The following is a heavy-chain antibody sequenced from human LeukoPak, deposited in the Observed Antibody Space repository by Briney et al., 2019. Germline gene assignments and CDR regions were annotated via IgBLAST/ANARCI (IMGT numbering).Heavy chain of an antibody. CDR1: GGSFSGYY. CDR2: INHSGST. CDR3: ARGGSSGWYRDAFDI. V-gene: IGHV4-34*01. Sequence: SETLSLTCAVYGGSFSGYYWSWIRQPPGKGLEWMGEINHSGSTNYNPSLKSRVTISVDTSKIQFSLKLSCVTAADTAVYYCARGGSSGWYRDAFDIWGQGTMVTVSS. J-gene: IGHJ3*02. D-gene: IGHD6-19*01.